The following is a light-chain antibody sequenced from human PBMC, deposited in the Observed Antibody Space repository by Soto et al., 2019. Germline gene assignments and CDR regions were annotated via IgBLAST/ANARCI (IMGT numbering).Light chain of an antibody. CDR1: SSDICSYNH. CDR2: AVS. V-gene: IGLV2-14*03. J-gene: IGLJ1*01. CDR3: ISYTDRQSYL. Sequence: QSVLTQPASVSGSPGQSITISCSGTSSDICSYNHVAWYQQFPGKSPKLMIYAVSDRPSGVSDRFSGSKSGITASLTISGLQTEDEADYYCISYTDRQSYLFGTGTKVTVL.